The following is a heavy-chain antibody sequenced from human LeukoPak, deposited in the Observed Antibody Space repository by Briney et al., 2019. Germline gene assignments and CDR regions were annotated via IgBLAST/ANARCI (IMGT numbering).Heavy chain of an antibody. CDR3: ASKKRDTVMVNGIDY. V-gene: IGHV4-31*03. CDR2: IYYSGST. CDR1: GGSISSGGYY. J-gene: IGHJ4*02. Sequence: SQTLSLTCIVSGGSISSGGYYWSWIRQHPGKGLEWIGYIYYSGSTNYNPSLKSRVTISVDTSKNQFSLKLSSVAAADRAVYYCASKKRDTVMVNGIDYWGQGTLVTVSS. D-gene: IGHD5-18*01.